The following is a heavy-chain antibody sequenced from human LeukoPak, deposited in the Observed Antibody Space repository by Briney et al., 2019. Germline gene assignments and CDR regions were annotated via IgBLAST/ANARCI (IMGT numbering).Heavy chain of an antibody. J-gene: IGHJ4*02. D-gene: IGHD3-10*01. CDR2: INHSGST. V-gene: IGHV4-34*01. CDR1: GGSSSGYY. CDR3: ARGGVSRGTYYYGSGKSFDY. Sequence: SETLSLTCAVYGGSSSGYYWSWIRQPPGKGLEWIGEINHSGSTNYNPSLKSRVTISVDTSKNQFSLKLSSVTAADTAVYYCARGGVSRGTYYYGSGKSFDYWGQGTLVTVSS.